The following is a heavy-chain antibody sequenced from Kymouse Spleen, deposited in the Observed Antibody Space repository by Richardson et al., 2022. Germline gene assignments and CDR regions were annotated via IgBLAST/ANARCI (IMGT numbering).Heavy chain of an antibody. D-gene: IGHD5-12*01. Sequence: QVQLVESGGGVVQPGRSLRLSCAASGFTFSSYGMHWVRQAPGKGLEWVAVISYDGSNKYYADSVKGRFTISRDNSKNTLYLQMNSLRAEDTAVYYCAKPVDIVATSYFDYWGQGTLVTVSS. J-gene: IGHJ4*02. V-gene: IGHV3-30*18. CDR2: ISYDGSNK. CDR1: GFTFSSYG. CDR3: AKPVDIVATSYFDY.